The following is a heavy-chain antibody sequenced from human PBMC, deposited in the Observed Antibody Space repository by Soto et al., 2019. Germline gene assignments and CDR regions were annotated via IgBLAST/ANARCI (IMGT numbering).Heavy chain of an antibody. CDR3: ARVPASLDP. Sequence: ASVKVSCKASGYSFITYDINWVRQAAGQGLEWMGRMNPTSGRTGCAQKIQSRLTMTMDTSNSTAYMELSRLTSDDTAVYYCARVPASLDPWGQGTLVTVSA. J-gene: IGHJ5*02. CDR1: GYSFITYD. V-gene: IGHV1-8*01. CDR2: MNPTSGRT.